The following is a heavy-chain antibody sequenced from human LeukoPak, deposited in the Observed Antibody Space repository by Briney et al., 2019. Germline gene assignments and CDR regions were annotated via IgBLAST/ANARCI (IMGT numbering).Heavy chain of an antibody. J-gene: IGHJ4*02. CDR3: AREPAYYDFWSGPHYFDY. V-gene: IGHV4-39*07. CDR1: GGSISSSSYY. D-gene: IGHD3-3*01. Sequence: SEALSHTCTVSGGSISSSSYYWGWIRQPPGKGLEWIGSIYYSGSTYYNPSLKSRVTISVDTSKNQFSLKLSSVTAADTAVYYCAREPAYYDFWSGPHYFDYWGQGTLVTVSS. CDR2: IYYSGST.